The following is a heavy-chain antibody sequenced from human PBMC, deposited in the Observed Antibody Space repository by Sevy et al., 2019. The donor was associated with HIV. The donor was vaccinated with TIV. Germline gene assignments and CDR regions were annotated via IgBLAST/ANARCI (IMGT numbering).Heavy chain of an antibody. V-gene: IGHV3-64*01. CDR3: ARVYSGSYYDAFDI. CDR1: GFTFSSSA. J-gene: IGHJ3*02. CDR2: ISSNGGST. D-gene: IGHD1-26*01. Sequence: GGSLRLSCAASGFTFSSSAMHWVRQAPGKGLEYVSAISSNGGSTYYANSVKGRFTISRDNSKNTLYLQMGSLRAGDMAVYYCARVYSGSYYDAFDIWGQGTMVTVSS.